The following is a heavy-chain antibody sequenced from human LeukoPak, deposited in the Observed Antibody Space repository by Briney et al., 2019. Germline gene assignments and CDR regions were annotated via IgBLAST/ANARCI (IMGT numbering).Heavy chain of an antibody. V-gene: IGHV3-74*01. CDR1: GFTFSSYW. CDR3: AREINYYDSSGAFDI. Sequence: PGGSLRLSCAASGFTFSSYWMHWVRQAPGKGLVWVSRINSDGSSTSYADSVKGRFTISRDNAKNTLYLQMNSLRAEDTAVYYCAREINYYDSSGAFDIWDQGTMVTVSS. D-gene: IGHD3-22*01. CDR2: INSDGSST. J-gene: IGHJ3*02.